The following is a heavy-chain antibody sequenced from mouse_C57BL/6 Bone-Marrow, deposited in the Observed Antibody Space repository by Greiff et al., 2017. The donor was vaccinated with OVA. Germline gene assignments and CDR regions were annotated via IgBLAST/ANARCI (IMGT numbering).Heavy chain of an antibody. V-gene: IGHV7-1*01. D-gene: IGHD4-1*01. CDR1: GFTFSDFY. CDR2: SRNKANDYTT. Sequence: EVMLVESGGGLVQSGRSLRLSCATSGFTFSDFYMEWVRQAPGKGLEWIVASRNKANDYTTEYSASVKGRFIVSRDTYPSILYLQMSALGAEDTAVYYCARGELGRGGFAYWGQGTLVTVSA. CDR3: ARGELGRGGFAY. J-gene: IGHJ3*01.